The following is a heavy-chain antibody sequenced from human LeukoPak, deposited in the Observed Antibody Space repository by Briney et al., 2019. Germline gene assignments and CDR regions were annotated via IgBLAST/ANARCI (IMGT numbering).Heavy chain of an antibody. J-gene: IGHJ3*02. CDR3: ARDHIAVAGNAAFDI. Sequence: ASVKVSCKASVYTFTSYGISWVRQAPGQGLEWMGWITAYNGNTNYAQKLQGRVTMTTDTSTSTAYMELRSLRSDDTAVDYCARDHIAVAGNAAFDIWGQGTMVTVSS. CDR1: VYTFTSYG. D-gene: IGHD6-19*01. CDR2: ITAYNGNT. V-gene: IGHV1-18*01.